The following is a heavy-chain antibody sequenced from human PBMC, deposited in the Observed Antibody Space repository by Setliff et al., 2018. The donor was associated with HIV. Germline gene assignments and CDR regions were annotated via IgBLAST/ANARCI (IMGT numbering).Heavy chain of an antibody. CDR2: INYSGTT. D-gene: IGHD6-19*01. V-gene: IGHV4-59*08. CDR1: GGSISSYY. Sequence: PSETLSLTCTVSGGSISSYYWSWIRQPPGKRLEWIGHINYSGTTNYNPSLKSRVTISVDTSNNQFSLKLTFVTAADTAVYYCARHHPSVAVAGPFDRWGQGALVTVSS. J-gene: IGHJ4*02. CDR3: ARHHPSVAVAGPFDR.